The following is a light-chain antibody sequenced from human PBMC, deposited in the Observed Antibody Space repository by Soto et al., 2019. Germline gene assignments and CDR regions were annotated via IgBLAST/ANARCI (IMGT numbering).Light chain of an antibody. J-gene: IGLJ3*02. Sequence: QSALTQPASVSGSPGQSITISCTGTSSDVGGYNYVSWYQQRPGKAPKLMIYEVSNRPSGVSNRFSGSKSGNTASLTISGLQAEDEADYYCSSYTSRSSLVFGGGTKVTVL. V-gene: IGLV2-14*01. CDR2: EVS. CDR3: SSYTSRSSLV. CDR1: SSDVGGYNY.